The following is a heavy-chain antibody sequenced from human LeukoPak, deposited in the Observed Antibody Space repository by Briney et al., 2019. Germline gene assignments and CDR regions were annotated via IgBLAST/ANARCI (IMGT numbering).Heavy chain of an antibody. J-gene: IGHJ6*03. Sequence: SQTLSLTCSVSGASISRGGYYWRWIRQPAGTGLEWIGRIYTSGDTNYNPSLESRVTISVDTSQNRLSLRLTSVTVADTAIYYCARESCNGASCFRAEGFYYFYMDVWGKGTTVTVSS. CDR3: ARESCNGASCFRAEGFYYFYMDV. V-gene: IGHV4-61*02. CDR2: IYTSGDT. D-gene: IGHD2-2*01. CDR1: GASISRGGYY.